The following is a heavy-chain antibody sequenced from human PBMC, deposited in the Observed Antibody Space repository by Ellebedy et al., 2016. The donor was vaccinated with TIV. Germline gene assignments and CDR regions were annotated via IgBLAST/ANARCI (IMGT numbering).Heavy chain of an antibody. CDR2: IYYSGST. CDR1: GGSISSYY. J-gene: IGHJ6*02. Sequence: SETLSLXXTVSGGSISSYYWSWIRQPPGKGLEWIGYIYYSGSTNYNPSLKSRVTISVDTSKNQFSLKLSSVTAADTAVYYCARARDGYNYYYYYGMDVWGQGTTVTVSS. D-gene: IGHD5-24*01. CDR3: ARARDGYNYYYYYGMDV. V-gene: IGHV4-59*12.